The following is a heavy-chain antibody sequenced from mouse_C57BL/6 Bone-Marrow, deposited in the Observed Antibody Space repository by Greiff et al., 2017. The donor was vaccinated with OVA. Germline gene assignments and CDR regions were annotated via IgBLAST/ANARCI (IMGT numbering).Heavy chain of an antibody. J-gene: IGHJ1*03. CDR2: IYPGSGNT. V-gene: IGHV1-76*01. Sequence: VQLQQSGAELVRPGASVKLSCKASGYTFTDYYINWVKQRPGQGLEWIARIYPGSGNTYYNEKVKGKATLTAEKSSSTAYMQLSSLTSEDSAVYFCARRGIYDGYYVWYFDVWGTGTTVTVSS. D-gene: IGHD2-3*01. CDR3: ARRGIYDGYYVWYFDV. CDR1: GYTFTDYY.